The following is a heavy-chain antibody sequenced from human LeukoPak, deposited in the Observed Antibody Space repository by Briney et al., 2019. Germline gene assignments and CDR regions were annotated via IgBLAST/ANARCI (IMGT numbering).Heavy chain of an antibody. Sequence: ASVKVSCKASGYTFTAYYMHWVRQAPGQGLEWMGWINPNSGGTNYAQQFQDRGTMTRDTSISTAYMELNRLRSDDTAVYYCATAALNGYSSGWYSFDYWGQGTLVTVSS. J-gene: IGHJ4*02. D-gene: IGHD6-19*01. CDR2: INPNSGGT. V-gene: IGHV1-2*02. CDR1: GYTFTAYY. CDR3: ATAALNGYSSGWYSFDY.